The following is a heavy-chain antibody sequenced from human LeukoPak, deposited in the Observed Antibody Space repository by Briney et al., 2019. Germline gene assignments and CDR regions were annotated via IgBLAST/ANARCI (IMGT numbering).Heavy chain of an antibody. V-gene: IGHV1-18*01. J-gene: IGHJ4*02. CDR1: GYTFTTYG. D-gene: IGHD1-26*01. CDR2: ISTYDGNT. CDR3: ARDQPRRGPGNHDY. Sequence: ASVMVSCKASGYTFTTYGINWVRQAPGQGLEWMGWISTYDGNTNYAQKLRGRVTMIRDTSSSTAYMELRSLRSDDTAVYYCARDQPRRGPGNHDYWGQGTLVTVSS.